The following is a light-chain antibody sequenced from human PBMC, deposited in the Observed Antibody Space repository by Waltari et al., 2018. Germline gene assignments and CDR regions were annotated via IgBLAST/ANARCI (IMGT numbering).Light chain of an antibody. CDR1: NSNIGSNP. CDR2: KND. J-gene: IGLJ3*02. CDR3: AAWDDSPIGQV. V-gene: IGLV1-47*01. Sequence: QSVLTQPPSASGTPGQRVTIPCSGSNSNIGSNPVSWYQQFPGTAPKLVIYKNDQRPSGVPDRFSASKSGTAASLAISGLRSEDEADYYCAAWDDSPIGQVFGGGTKVTVL.